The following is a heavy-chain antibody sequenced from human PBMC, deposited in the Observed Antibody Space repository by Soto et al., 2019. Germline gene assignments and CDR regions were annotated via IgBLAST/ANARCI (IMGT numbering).Heavy chain of an antibody. CDR3: ARDLIVKGSPTGH. V-gene: IGHV1-18*01. J-gene: IGHJ4*02. Sequence: GASVKVSCKASGYTFSSFAMSWARQAPGQGLEWMGWISTYSGDKNYPQKFQGRVTMSRDTSTKTVYMELRNLKSDDSAVYYCARDLIVKGSPTGHWGQGTLVSVSS. CDR1: GYTFSSFA. D-gene: IGHD1-1*01. CDR2: ISTYSGDK.